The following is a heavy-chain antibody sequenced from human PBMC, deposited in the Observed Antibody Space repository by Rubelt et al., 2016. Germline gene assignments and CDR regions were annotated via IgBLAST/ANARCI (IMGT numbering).Heavy chain of an antibody. Sequence: CAASGFTFSSYAMHWVRQAPGKGLEWVAVISYDGSNKHYADSVKGRFTISRDNSKNTLYLQMNSLRAEDTAVYYCARDRKGAYYGYEMVRTYYYGMDAWGQGTTVTVSS. CDR3: ARDRKGAYYGYEMVRTYYYGMDA. J-gene: IGHJ6*02. D-gene: IGHD3-10*01. CDR1: GFTFSSYA. V-gene: IGHV3-30*04. CDR2: ISYDGSNK.